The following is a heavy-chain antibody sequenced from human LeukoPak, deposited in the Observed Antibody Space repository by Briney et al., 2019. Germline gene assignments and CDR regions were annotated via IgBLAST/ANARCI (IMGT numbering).Heavy chain of an antibody. D-gene: IGHD1-26*01. CDR3: ARDTSPRENFDY. V-gene: IGHV1-69*06. Sequence: ASVKVSCKASGYTFTSYYMHWVRQAPGQGLEWMGGIIPIFGTANYAQKFQGRVTITADKSTSTAYMELSSLRSEDTAVYYCARDTSPRENFDYWGQGTLVTVSS. J-gene: IGHJ4*02. CDR2: IIPIFGTA. CDR1: GYTFTSYY.